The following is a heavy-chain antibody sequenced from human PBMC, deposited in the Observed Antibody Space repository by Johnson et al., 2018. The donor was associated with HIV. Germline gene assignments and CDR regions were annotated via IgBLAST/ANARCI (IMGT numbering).Heavy chain of an antibody. J-gene: IGHJ3*02. D-gene: IGHD3-3*02. CDR3: AREAVPRGLQSAFGGAFDI. Sequence: QVQLVESGGGVVQPGRSLRLSCAASGFSLGSFGMHWVRQAPGKGLEWVAVISYDGTNKYYADSVKGRFTISRDNSKNTVYLQMNSLRADDTAMYYCAREAVPRGLQSAFGGAFDIWGQGTMVTVAS. CDR1: GFSLGSFG. CDR2: ISYDGTNK. V-gene: IGHV3-30*03.